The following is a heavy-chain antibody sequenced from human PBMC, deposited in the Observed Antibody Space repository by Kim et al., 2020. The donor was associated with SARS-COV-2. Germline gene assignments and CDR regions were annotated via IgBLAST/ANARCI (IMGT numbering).Heavy chain of an antibody. J-gene: IGHJ4*02. Sequence: YYADSVKGRFTISRDNSKNTLYLQMNSLRAEDTAVYYCARVGTSSFPFDYWGQGTLVTVSS. D-gene: IGHD2-21*01. CDR3: ARVGTSSFPFDY. V-gene: IGHV3-30*01.